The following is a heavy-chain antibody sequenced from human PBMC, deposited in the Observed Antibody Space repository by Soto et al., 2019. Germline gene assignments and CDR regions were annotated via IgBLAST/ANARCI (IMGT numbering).Heavy chain of an antibody. CDR3: ARLYGYSFDY. Sequence: QVQLQESGPGLVKPSETLSLTCTVSGGSISSYYWSWIRQPPGKGLEWIGYIYYSGTTNYNPSLNSRVTISVDPSKNQLSRKFSSVTAADTAVDYCARLYGYSFDYWGQGTLVTVSS. V-gene: IGHV4-59*08. CDR2: IYYSGTT. CDR1: GGSISSYY. D-gene: IGHD5-18*01. J-gene: IGHJ4*02.